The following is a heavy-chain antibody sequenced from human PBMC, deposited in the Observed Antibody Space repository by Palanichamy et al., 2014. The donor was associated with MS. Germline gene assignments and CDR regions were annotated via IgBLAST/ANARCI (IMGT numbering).Heavy chain of an antibody. J-gene: IGHJ4*02. CDR1: GFTFRKYA. CDR3: AREGDSSGYYSFDN. D-gene: IGHD3-22*01. V-gene: IGHV3-30*04. Sequence: QVQLVESGGGVVQPGRSLRLSCAASGFTFRKYAVHWVRQAPGKGLEWVAFISNDGSDKYFIDSVKGRFTIPRDNSKKTLYLHMNGLRPGDTAVYYCAREGDSSGYYSFDNWGQGTLVTVSS. CDR2: ISNDGSDK.